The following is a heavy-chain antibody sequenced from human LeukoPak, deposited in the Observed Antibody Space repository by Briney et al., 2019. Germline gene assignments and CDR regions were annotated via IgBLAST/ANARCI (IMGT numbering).Heavy chain of an antibody. CDR1: GGSISSYY. J-gene: IGHJ2*01. CDR2: IYYSGST. D-gene: IGHD3-22*01. CDR3: ARDLYDSSGYRPGWYFDL. Sequence: SETLSLTCTVSGGSISSYYWSWIRQPPGKGLEWIGNIYYSGSTNYNPSLKSRVTISVDTSKNQFSLKLSSVTAADTAVYYCARDLYDSSGYRPGWYFDLWGRGTLVTVSS. V-gene: IGHV4-59*01.